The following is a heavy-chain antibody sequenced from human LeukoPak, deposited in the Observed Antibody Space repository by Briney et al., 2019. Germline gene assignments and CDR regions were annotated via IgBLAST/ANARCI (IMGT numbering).Heavy chain of an antibody. V-gene: IGHV3-64*01. CDR3: ARGVTIFGVVTALNY. D-gene: IGHD3-3*01. J-gene: IGHJ4*02. Sequence: GGSLRLSCAASGFTFSSYAMHWVRQAPRKGLEYVSAISSNGGSTYYANSVKGRFTISRDNSKNTLYLQMGSLRAEDMAVYYCARGVTIFGVVTALNYWGQGTLVTVSS. CDR1: GFTFSSYA. CDR2: ISSNGGST.